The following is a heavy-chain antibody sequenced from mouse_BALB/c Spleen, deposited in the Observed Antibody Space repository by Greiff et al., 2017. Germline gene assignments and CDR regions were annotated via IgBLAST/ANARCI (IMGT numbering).Heavy chain of an antibody. CDR1: GFTFNTNA. Sequence: EVQLVETGGGLVQPKGSLKLSCAASGFTFNTNAMNWVRQAPGKGLEWVARIRSKSNNYATYYADSVKYRFTISRDDSQSMLYLQMNNLKTEDTAMYYCVRDTGYFFPFAYWGQGTLVTVSA. CDR2: IRSKSNNYAT. V-gene: IGHV10S3*01. CDR3: VRDTGYFFPFAY. J-gene: IGHJ3*01. D-gene: IGHD1-2*01.